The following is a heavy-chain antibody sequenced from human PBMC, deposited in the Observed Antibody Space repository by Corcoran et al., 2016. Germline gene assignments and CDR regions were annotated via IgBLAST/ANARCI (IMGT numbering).Heavy chain of an antibody. CDR3: ATRSAGWETFDS. Sequence: EVQLVQSGAEVKKPGESLRISCRGSGYSFPNHWIAWVRQMPGKDLEWMGIIYPGDSDTRYSPSFQGRVTISADKSISTAYLQWTSLKASDTAMYYCATRSAGWETFDSWGQGTLVTVSS. CDR1: GYSFPNHW. J-gene: IGHJ4*02. CDR2: IYPGDSDT. D-gene: IGHD6-19*01. V-gene: IGHV5-51*01.